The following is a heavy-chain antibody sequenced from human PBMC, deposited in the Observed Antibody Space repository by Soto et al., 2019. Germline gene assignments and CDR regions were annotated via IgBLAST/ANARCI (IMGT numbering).Heavy chain of an antibody. J-gene: IGHJ4*02. CDR1: GFMFSSHG. CDR3: GPDTLDY. V-gene: IGHV3-33*01. Sequence: GGSLRLSCAASGFMFSSHGMHWIRQAPGKGQKWVAVIWYDGSNKYYADSVKGRFTISRDNSKNTLYLQMYSLRVEDTAVYYCGPDTLDYWGQGTLVTVSS. CDR2: IWYDGSNK.